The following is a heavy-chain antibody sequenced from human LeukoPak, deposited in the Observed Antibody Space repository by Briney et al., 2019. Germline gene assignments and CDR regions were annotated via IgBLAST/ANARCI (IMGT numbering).Heavy chain of an antibody. Sequence: GGSLRLFCAASGFTFSSYAMSWVRQAPGKGLEWVSAISGSGGSTYYADSVKGRFTISRDNSKNTLYLQMNSLRAEDKAVDYCAKLIAVVAATGIDYWGQGTLVTVSS. D-gene: IGHD2-21*02. J-gene: IGHJ4*02. CDR2: ISGSGGST. CDR3: AKLIAVVAATGIDY. CDR1: GFTFSSYA. V-gene: IGHV3-23*01.